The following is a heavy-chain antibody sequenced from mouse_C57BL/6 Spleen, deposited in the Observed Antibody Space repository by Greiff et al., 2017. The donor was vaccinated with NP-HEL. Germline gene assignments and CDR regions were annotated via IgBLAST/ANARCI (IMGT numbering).Heavy chain of an antibody. J-gene: IGHJ3*01. D-gene: IGHD2-5*01. V-gene: IGHV1-54*01. CDR1: GYAFTNYL. CDR3: AREVYYSNYTWFAY. CDR2: INPGSGGT. Sequence: QVQLQQSGAELVRPGTSVKVSCKASGYAFTNYLIEWVKQRPGQGLEWIGVINPGSGGTNYNEKFKGKATLTADKSSSTAYMQLSSLTSEDSAVYFCAREVYYSNYTWFAYWGQATLVTVSA.